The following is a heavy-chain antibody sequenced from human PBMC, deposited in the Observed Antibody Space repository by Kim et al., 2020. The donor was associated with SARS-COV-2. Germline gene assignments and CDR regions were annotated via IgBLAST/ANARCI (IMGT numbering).Heavy chain of an antibody. J-gene: IGHJ6*03. CDR1: GGSISSYF. Sequence: SVTLSLTCTVSGGSISSYFWSWIRQPPGKGLEWIGYIFYSGGTKYNPSLKSRVTISIDTSKNQFSLKLISVTAADTAVYYCARELLEDYMDVWGKGTTV. CDR3: ARELLEDYMDV. V-gene: IGHV4-59*01. CDR2: IFYSGGT. D-gene: IGHD2-21*02.